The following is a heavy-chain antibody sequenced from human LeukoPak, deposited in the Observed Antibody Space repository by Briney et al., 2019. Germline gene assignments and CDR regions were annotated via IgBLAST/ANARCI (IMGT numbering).Heavy chain of an antibody. CDR2: ISSSSSYI. CDR3: ARDSIGYSYGTGY. J-gene: IGHJ4*02. Sequence: PGRSLRLSCAASGFTFSSYSMNWVRQAPGKGLEWVSSISSSSSYIYYADSVKGRFTISRDNAKNSLYLQMNSLRAEDTAVYYCARDSIGYSYGTGYWGQGTLVTVSS. CDR1: GFTFSSYS. V-gene: IGHV3-21*01. D-gene: IGHD5-18*01.